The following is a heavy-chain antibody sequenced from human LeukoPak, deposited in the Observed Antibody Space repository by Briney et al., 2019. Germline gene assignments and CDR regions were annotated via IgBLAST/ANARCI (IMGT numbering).Heavy chain of an antibody. D-gene: IGHD1-14*01. V-gene: IGHV4-59*01. CDR3: ARDNHHDYFDY. J-gene: IGHJ4*02. CDR2: IYHTGST. Sequence: SETLSLTCTVSGGSISSYYWSWIRQPPGKGLEWIGYIYHTGSTSYNPSLKGRVTISVDTSKNQFSLKLSSVTAADTAVYYCARDNHHDYFDYWGQGTLVTVSS. CDR1: GGSISSYY.